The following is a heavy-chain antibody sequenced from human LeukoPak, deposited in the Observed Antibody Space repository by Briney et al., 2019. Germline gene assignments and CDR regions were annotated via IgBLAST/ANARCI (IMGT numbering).Heavy chain of an antibody. Sequence: GGSLRLSCAASGFTFSNYSMNWVRQAPGKGLVWVSRINSDGSSTSYADSVKGRFTISRDNAKNTLYLQMNSLRAEDTAVYYCARANDFWSGFDYWGQGTLVTVSS. CDR1: GFTFSNYS. J-gene: IGHJ4*02. CDR3: ARANDFWSGFDY. CDR2: INSDGSST. V-gene: IGHV3-74*01. D-gene: IGHD3-3*01.